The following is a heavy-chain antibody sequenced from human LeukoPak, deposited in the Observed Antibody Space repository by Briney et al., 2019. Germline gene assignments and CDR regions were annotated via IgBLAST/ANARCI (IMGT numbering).Heavy chain of an antibody. Sequence: ASVKVSCKASGYTFTGYYMHWVRQAPGQGLEWMGWINPNSGATNSAQKFQGKVMMTRDTSISTAYMEPSRLRSDDTAVYYCARKWVRGVISTDYWGQGTLVTVSS. CDR1: GYTFTGYY. CDR2: INPNSGAT. CDR3: ARKWVRGVISTDY. D-gene: IGHD3-10*01. J-gene: IGHJ4*02. V-gene: IGHV1-2*02.